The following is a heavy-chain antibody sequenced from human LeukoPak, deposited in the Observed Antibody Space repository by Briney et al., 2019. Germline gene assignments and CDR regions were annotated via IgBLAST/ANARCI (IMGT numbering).Heavy chain of an antibody. J-gene: IGHJ6*03. CDR2: ISGSGGST. CDR3: AKDRSDYYWYMDV. Sequence: GGSLRLSCAASGFTFSSYAMSWVRQAPGKGLEWVSAISGSGGSTYYADSVKGRFTISRDNSKNTLYLQMNGLRAEDTAVYYCAKDRSDYYWYMDVWGKGTTVTVSS. CDR1: GFTFSSYA. V-gene: IGHV3-23*01.